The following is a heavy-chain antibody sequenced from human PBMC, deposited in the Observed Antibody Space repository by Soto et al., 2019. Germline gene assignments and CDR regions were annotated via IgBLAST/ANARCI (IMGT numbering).Heavy chain of an antibody. D-gene: IGHD3-16*01. Sequence: EAQLLESGGGLVQPGGSLRLSCVASGFTFNYYDVSWVRRAPGKGLEWVSTISDTGGDTYYGDSVKGRFSISRDKSRSTVFLQMHSLTVDDTALYYCATSAERLGMATLGGISPLGFDYWGQGILVTVSS. CDR3: ATSAERLGMATLGGISPLGFDY. J-gene: IGHJ4*02. CDR1: GFTFNYYD. CDR2: ISDTGGDT. V-gene: IGHV3-23*01.